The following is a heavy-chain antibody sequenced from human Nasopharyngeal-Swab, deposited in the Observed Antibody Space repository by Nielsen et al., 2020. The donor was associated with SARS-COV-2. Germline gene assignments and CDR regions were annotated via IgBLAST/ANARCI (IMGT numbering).Heavy chain of an antibody. CDR1: GFTFSRYT. V-gene: IGHV3-30-3*01. D-gene: IGHD3-22*01. CDR3: ASTPLDSSGYYYAFHY. Sequence: GESLKISCAASGFTFSRYTMHWDRQAPGKGLEWVAVISYDGSNKYYADSVKGRFTISRDISKNTLYLQMNSLRAEDTAVFYCASTPLDSSGYYYAFHYWGRGTLVTVSS. J-gene: IGHJ4*02. CDR2: ISYDGSNK.